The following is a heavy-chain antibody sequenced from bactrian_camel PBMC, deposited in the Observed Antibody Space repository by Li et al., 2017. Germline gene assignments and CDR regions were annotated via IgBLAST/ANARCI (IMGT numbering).Heavy chain of an antibody. Sequence: GSGFRHGYPYMGWFRQAPGKEREWVASLNTDTDITYYSDSVKGRFTISRDSAKNTMYLQIESLQLEDTAIYYCAAASFGGFFFNDAATTEIYT. CDR1: GFRHGYPY. CDR2: LNTDTDIT. V-gene: IGHV3S29*01. D-gene: IGHD2*01.